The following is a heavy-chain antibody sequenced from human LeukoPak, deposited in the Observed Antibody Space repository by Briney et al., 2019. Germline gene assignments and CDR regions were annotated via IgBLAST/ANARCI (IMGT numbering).Heavy chain of an antibody. V-gene: IGHV4-39*01. CDR1: GGSISSSSYY. D-gene: IGHD1-26*01. CDR3: ASLQTTTLDY. Sequence: NPSETLSLTCTASGGSISSSSYYWGWIRQPPGKGLEWIGSIYYSGSTYYNPSLKSRVTISVDTSKNQFSLKLSSVTAADTAVYYCASLQTTTLDYWGQGTLVTVSS. J-gene: IGHJ4*02. CDR2: IYYSGST.